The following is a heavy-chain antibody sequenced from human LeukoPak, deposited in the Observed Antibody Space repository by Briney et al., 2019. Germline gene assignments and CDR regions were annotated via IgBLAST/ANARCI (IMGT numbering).Heavy chain of an antibody. CDR2: IYHSGST. CDR3: AREIKQVVATTAYYYYYMDV. D-gene: IGHD5-12*01. V-gene: IGHV4-38-2*02. J-gene: IGHJ6*03. Sequence: SETLSLTCTVSGYSISSGYYWGWIRQPPGKGLEWIGSIYHSGSTYYNPSLKSRVTISVGTSKNQFSLKLSSVTAADTAVYYCAREIKQVVATTAYYYYYMDVWGKGTTVTVSS. CDR1: GYSISSGYY.